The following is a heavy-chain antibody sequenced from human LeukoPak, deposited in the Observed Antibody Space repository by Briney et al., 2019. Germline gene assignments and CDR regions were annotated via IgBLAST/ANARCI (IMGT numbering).Heavy chain of an antibody. CDR2: ISSSSSYT. J-gene: IGHJ4*02. Sequence: GGSLRLSCAASGFTFSDYYMSWIRQAPGKGLEWVSYISSSSSYTNYADSVKGRFNISRDNAKNSLYLQMNSLRAEDTAVYYCARAYYYDSSGSPDYWGQGTLVTVSS. D-gene: IGHD3-22*01. CDR1: GFTFSDYY. CDR3: ARAYYYDSSGSPDY. V-gene: IGHV3-11*03.